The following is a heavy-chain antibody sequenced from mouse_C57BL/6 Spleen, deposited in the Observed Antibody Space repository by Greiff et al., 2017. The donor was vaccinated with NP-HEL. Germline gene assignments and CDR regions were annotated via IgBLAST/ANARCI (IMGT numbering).Heavy chain of an antibody. V-gene: IGHV1-26*01. J-gene: IGHJ3*01. Sequence: DVQLQESGPELVKPGASVKISCKASGYTFTDYYMNWVKQSHGKSLEWIGDINPNNGGTSYNQKFKGKATLTVDKSSSTAYMELRSLTSEDSAVYYCARQLTTVVERAWFAYWGQGTLVTVSA. CDR3: ARQLTTVVERAWFAY. D-gene: IGHD1-1*01. CDR1: GYTFTDYY. CDR2: INPNNGGT.